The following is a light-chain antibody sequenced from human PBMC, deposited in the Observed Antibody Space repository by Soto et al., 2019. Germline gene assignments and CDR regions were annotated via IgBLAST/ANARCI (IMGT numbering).Light chain of an antibody. V-gene: IGKV1-9*01. CDR1: QGISTY. CDR2: AAS. J-gene: IGKJ4*01. Sequence: DIQLTQSPSFLSASVGDRVTITCRASQGISTYLAWYQQSPGKAPTLLIYAASTLQSGVPSRFSGSGSGTEFTLTISSLQPEDFATYYCQQLYSSALTFGGGTKVEIK. CDR3: QQLYSSALT.